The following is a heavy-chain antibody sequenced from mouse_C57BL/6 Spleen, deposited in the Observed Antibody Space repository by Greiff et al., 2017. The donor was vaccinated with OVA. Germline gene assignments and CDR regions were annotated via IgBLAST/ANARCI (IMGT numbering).Heavy chain of an antibody. CDR3: ARPPYY. J-gene: IGHJ2*01. CDR2: IDPSDSYT. CDR1: GYTFTSYW. Sequence: QVQLQQPGAELVKPGASVKLSCKASGYTFTSYWMQWVKQRPGQGLEWIGEIDPSDSYTNYNQKFKGKATLTVDTSSSTAYMQLSSLTSEDSAVYYCARPPYYWGQGTTLTVSS. V-gene: IGHV1-50*01.